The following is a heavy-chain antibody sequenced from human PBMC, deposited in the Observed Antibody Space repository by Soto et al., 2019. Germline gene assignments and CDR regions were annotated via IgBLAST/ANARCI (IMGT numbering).Heavy chain of an antibody. D-gene: IGHD5-12*01. J-gene: IGHJ4*02. CDR2: ISWNSGSI. CDR3: AKGESGSLSYFDY. Sequence: AGGSLRLSCAASGLRFDDYAMHWVRQAPGKGLEWVSGISWNSGSIDYADFVKGRFTISRDNAKNSLYLQMNSLRPEDTAFYYCAKGESGSLSYFDYWGQGALVTVSS. CDR1: GLRFDDYA. V-gene: IGHV3-9*01.